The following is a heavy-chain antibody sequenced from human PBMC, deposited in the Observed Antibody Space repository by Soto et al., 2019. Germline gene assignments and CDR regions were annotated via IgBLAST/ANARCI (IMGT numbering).Heavy chain of an antibody. CDR3: ARDPTVTTSAGWFDP. CDR2: IWYDGSNK. J-gene: IGHJ5*02. D-gene: IGHD4-17*01. V-gene: IGHV3-33*01. CDR1: GFTFSSYG. Sequence: QVQLVESGGGVVQPGRSLRLSCAASGFTFSSYGMHWVRQAPGKGLEWVAVIWYDGSNKYYADSVKGRFTISRDNSKNTLYLQMNRLRAEDTAVYYCARDPTVTTSAGWFDPWGQGTLVTVSS.